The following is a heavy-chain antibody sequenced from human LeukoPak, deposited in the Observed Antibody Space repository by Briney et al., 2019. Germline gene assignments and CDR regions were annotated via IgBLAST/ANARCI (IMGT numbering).Heavy chain of an antibody. CDR1: GFTFSSYS. Sequence: GGSLRLSCAASGFTFSSYSMNWVRQAPGKGLEWVAHIRKDGSDKYYLDSVKARFTISRDNVKNLVHLQMNGLRAEDTAVYYCARDRGLRYFDSFDFWGQGTRVTVSS. D-gene: IGHD3-9*01. CDR3: ARDRGLRYFDSFDF. V-gene: IGHV3-7*03. CDR2: IRKDGSDK. J-gene: IGHJ4*02.